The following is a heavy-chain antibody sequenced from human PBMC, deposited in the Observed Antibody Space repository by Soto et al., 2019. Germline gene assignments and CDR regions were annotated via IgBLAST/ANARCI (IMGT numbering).Heavy chain of an antibody. J-gene: IGHJ4*02. CDR2: VTNTGGDK. CDR3: ARASGESYPGSRVFVS. D-gene: IGHD3-10*01. Sequence: GGSLRLSCAASGFTFSNNAMSWVRQAPGKGLELVSIVTNTGGDKLYADSVKGRFIISRDNSKNTLYLQMNSLRAEDSAIYYCARASGESYPGSRVFVSWGQGTRVTVSS. CDR1: GFTFSNNA. V-gene: IGHV3-23*01.